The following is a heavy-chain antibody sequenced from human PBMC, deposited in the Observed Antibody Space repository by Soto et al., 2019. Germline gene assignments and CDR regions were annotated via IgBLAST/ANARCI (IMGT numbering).Heavy chain of an antibody. V-gene: IGHV1-69*01. Sequence: QVQLVQSGAEVKKPGSSVKVSCKASGGTFSSYAISWVRQAPGQGLEWMGGIIPIFGTANYAQKFQGRVTITADESTSTAYMELSRLGSEDTAVYYCACLVEIAAAGYTGPNYFDYWGQGTLVTVSS. CDR1: GGTFSSYA. J-gene: IGHJ4*02. CDR2: IIPIFGTA. D-gene: IGHD6-13*01. CDR3: ACLVEIAAAGYTGPNYFDY.